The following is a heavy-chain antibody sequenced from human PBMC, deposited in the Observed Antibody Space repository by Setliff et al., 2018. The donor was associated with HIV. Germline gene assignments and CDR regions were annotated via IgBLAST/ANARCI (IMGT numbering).Heavy chain of an antibody. CDR1: GYTFTGYY. D-gene: IGHD4-17*01. CDR3: AREGTVTTPQYYYYYMDA. Sequence: ASVKVSCKASGYTFTGYYMHWVRQAPGQGLEWMGWINPNSGGTNYAQKFQGWVTMTRDTSISTAYMELSRLRSDDTAVYYCAREGTVTTPQYYYYYMDAWGKGTTVTVSS. CDR2: INPNSGGT. J-gene: IGHJ6*03. V-gene: IGHV1-2*04.